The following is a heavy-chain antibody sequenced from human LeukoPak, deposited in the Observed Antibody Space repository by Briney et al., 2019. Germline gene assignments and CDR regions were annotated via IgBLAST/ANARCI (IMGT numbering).Heavy chain of an antibody. J-gene: IGHJ5*02. D-gene: IGHD6-13*01. CDR2: IYSGGGT. CDR3: ARGFVAAAGTSLNL. CDR1: GFTFSDYY. V-gene: IGHV3-53*01. Sequence: GGSLRLSCAASGFTFSDYYMSWVRQAPGKGLEWVSVIYSGGGTYYADSVKGRFTISRDNSKNTLYLQMNSLRAEDTAVYYCARGFVAAAGTSLNLWGQGTLVTVSS.